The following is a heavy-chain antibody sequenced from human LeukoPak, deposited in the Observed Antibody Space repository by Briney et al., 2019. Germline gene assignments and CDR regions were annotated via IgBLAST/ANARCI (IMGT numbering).Heavy chain of an antibody. CDR3: ARDLSGVTGYTYGRGIDY. J-gene: IGHJ4*02. V-gene: IGHV3-7*01. D-gene: IGHD5-18*01. CDR2: IKKDGSEK. Sequence: GGSLRLSCAASGFTFSGYWMSWVRQAPGKGLEWVANIKKDGSEKYYVDSVKGRFTISRDNAKTSLYLQMNSLRAEDTAVYYCARDLSGVTGYTYGRGIDYWGQGTLVTVSS. CDR1: GFTFSGYW.